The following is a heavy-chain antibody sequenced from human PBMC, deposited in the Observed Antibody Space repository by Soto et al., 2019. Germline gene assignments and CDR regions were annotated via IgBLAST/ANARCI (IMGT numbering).Heavy chain of an antibody. CDR2: IIPIFGTA. D-gene: IGHD1-26*01. Sequence: SVKVSCKASGGTFSSYAISWVRPSPGQGLEWMGGIIPIFGTANYAQKFQGRVTITADESTSTAYMELSSLRSEDTAVYYCATEPRIVGAINYFDYWGQGTLVTVPQ. CDR1: GGTFSSYA. V-gene: IGHV1-69*13. J-gene: IGHJ4*02. CDR3: ATEPRIVGAINYFDY.